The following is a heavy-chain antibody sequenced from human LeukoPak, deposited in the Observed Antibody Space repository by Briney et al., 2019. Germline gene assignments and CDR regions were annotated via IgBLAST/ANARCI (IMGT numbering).Heavy chain of an antibody. CDR2: IRYDGSNK. D-gene: IGHD3-22*01. J-gene: IGHJ4*02. CDR1: GFTFSSYG. V-gene: IGHV3-30*02. Sequence: GGSLRLSCAASGFTFSSYGMHWVRQAPGKGLEWVAFIRYDGSNKYYADSVKGRFTISRDNSKNTLYLQMNSLRAEDTAVYYCAKGLDSSGYYDDYWGQGTLVTVSS. CDR3: AKGLDSSGYYDDY.